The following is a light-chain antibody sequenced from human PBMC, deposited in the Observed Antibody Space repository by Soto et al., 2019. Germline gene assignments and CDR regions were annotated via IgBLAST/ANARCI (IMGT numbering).Light chain of an antibody. CDR1: QTVRNNY. J-gene: IGKJ4*01. CDR3: QQFSSYPLH. Sequence: EFVLTQSPGTLSLSPGERATLSCRAIQTVRNNYLAWYQQKPGQATRLLIYDASSRATGMPDRFSGGGSGKDFTHTISRLEPEDFAVYYCQQFSSYPLHFGGATKVAIK. V-gene: IGKV3-20*01. CDR2: DAS.